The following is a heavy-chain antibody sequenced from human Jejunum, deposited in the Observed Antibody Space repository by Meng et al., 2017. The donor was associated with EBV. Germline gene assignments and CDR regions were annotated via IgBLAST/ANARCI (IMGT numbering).Heavy chain of an antibody. CDR3: VRTSVYSSGFSDF. J-gene: IGHJ4*02. Sequence: VQVVHSGAEGKKPGASVNVSCKASGYTFTNYAFHWLRQGPGQGFEWMGWVSAYNGNTEYPQKFQGRVAMTTDTSTTTVYMELRSLRPDDTATYYCVRTSVYSSGFSDFWGQGTLVTVSS. V-gene: IGHV1-18*01. CDR1: GYTFTNYA. D-gene: IGHD6-19*01. CDR2: VSAYNGNT.